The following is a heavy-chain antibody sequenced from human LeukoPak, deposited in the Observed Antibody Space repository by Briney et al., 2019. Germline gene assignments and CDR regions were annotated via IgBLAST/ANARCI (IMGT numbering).Heavy chain of an antibody. V-gene: IGHV1-2*02. D-gene: IGHD3-10*01. CDR1: SYTFTNYA. Sequence: ASVKVSCKASSYTFTNYAFTWVRQAPGQGLEWMGWINPNSGGTNYAQKFQGRVTMTRDTSIITAYMELSRLRSDDTAVYYCARDWALLWFGESPTYYMDVWGKGTTVTISS. J-gene: IGHJ6*03. CDR2: INPNSGGT. CDR3: ARDWALLWFGESPTYYMDV.